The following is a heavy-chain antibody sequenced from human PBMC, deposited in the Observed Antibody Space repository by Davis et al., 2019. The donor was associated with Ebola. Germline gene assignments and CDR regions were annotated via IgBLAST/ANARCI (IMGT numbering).Heavy chain of an antibody. J-gene: IGHJ5*02. D-gene: IGHD3-16*01. Sequence: GEFLKISCAASGFIFHDFTMGWVRHAPGKGLEWVSTISAAGAVTYYADSVQDRFTISRDNSKNTLYLQMNTLRAEDTDVYFCGKKQSGFFPYDSWGQGTQVTVSS. CDR3: GKKQSGFFPYDS. CDR1: GFIFHDFT. V-gene: IGHV3-23*01. CDR2: ISAAGAVT.